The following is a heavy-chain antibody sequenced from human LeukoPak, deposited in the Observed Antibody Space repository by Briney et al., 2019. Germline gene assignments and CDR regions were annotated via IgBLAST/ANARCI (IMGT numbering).Heavy chain of an antibody. J-gene: IGHJ4*02. CDR3: AKEHTGWSFGS. CDR1: GFTFSFYG. Sequence: GGSLRLSCTASGFTFSFYGMYWVRQAPDKGLEWVTFIRHDGSDTFYTDSVKGRFTVSRDNSRNTLFLELKSLTTEDTGVYYCAKEHTGWSFGSWGQGTVVTVSS. V-gene: IGHV3-30*02. CDR2: IRHDGSDT. D-gene: IGHD6-19*01.